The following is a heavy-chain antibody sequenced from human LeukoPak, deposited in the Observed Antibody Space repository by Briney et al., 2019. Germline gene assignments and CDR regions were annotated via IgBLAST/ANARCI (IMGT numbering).Heavy chain of an antibody. CDR2: ISGSGRST. Sequence: GGSLRLSCAVSGSTFSSYGTSWVRQAPGKGRGWVSGISGSGRSTYYADSVKGRFTISRDNPKTTLFLQLKSLRTEETAVYNCAKSPQWLVLYFDYWGQGTLVTVSS. CDR1: GSTFSSYG. D-gene: IGHD6-19*01. J-gene: IGHJ4*02. CDR3: AKSPQWLVLYFDY. V-gene: IGHV3-23*01.